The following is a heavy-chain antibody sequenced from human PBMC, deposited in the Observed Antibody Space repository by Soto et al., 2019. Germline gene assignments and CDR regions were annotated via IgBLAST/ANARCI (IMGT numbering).Heavy chain of an antibody. CDR1: GFTFSCYS. J-gene: IGHJ4*02. D-gene: IGHD3-22*01. CDR2: IDSGGST. CDR3: ARDSSGYHPDY. Sequence: GGSLRLSCAASGFTFSCYSMNWVRQAPGKGLEWVSVIDSGGSTYYADSVKGRFTISRDNSKNTLYLQMNSLRAEDTAVYYCARDSSGYHPDYWGQGTLVTVSS. V-gene: IGHV3-66*01.